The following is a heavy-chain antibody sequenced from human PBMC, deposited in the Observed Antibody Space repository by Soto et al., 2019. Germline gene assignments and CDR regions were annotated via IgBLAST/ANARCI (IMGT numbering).Heavy chain of an antibody. J-gene: IGHJ4*01. V-gene: IGHV1-3*01. D-gene: IGHD2-21*02. CDR2: INAGNGNT. CDR3: ARVSVTLVYFDD. Sequence: ASVKVSCRASGYTFTGYAMHWVAQAPGQRLEWMGWINAGNGNTKYSQKFQGRVTITRDTSASTAYMELSSLRSEDTAVYYCARVSVTLVYFDDWGQGTLVTVSS. CDR1: GYTFTGYA.